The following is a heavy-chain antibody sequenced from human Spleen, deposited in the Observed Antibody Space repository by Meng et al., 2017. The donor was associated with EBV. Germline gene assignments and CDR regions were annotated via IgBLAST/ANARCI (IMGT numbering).Heavy chain of an antibody. Sequence: QVQLVPTGADAKKPGSYMKVCWKGSGGTFSNYATVWVLQAPGQRLEWMGGSIPIFGTPNYAQKFQDRVTITADESTSTDYMELRSLRSDDTAIYYCATGGPRRYGDYDALDYWGQGPLVTVAS. D-gene: IGHD4-17*01. CDR3: ATGGPRRYGDYDALDY. CDR1: GGTFSNYA. J-gene: IGHJ4*02. V-gene: IGHV1-69*01. CDR2: SIPIFGTP.